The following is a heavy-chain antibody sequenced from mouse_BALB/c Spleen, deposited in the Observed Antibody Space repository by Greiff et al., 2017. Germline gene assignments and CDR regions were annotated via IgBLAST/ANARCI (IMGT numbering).Heavy chain of an antibody. J-gene: IGHJ4*01. V-gene: IGHV14-3*02. D-gene: IGHD1-2*01. Sequence: EVKLQESGAELVKPGASVKLSCTASGFNIKDTYMHWVKQRPEQGLEWIGRIDPANGNTKYDPKFQGKATITADTSSNTAYLQLSSLTSEDTAVYYCAREDYGYYAMDYWGQGTSVTVSS. CDR1: GFNIKDTY. CDR2: IDPANGNT. CDR3: AREDYGYYAMDY.